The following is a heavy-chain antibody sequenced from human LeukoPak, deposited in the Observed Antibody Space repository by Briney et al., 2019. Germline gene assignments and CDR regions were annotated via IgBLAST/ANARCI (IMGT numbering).Heavy chain of an antibody. CDR3: AKADDYYDSSGYDY. Sequence: GGSLRLSCAASGFTFSSYAMSWVRQAPGQGLEWVLAISGSGGSTYYADSVKGRFTISRDNSKNTLYLQMNSLRAEDTAVYYCAKADDYYDSSGYDYWGQGTLVTVSS. V-gene: IGHV3-23*01. CDR2: ISGSGGST. J-gene: IGHJ4*02. D-gene: IGHD3-22*01. CDR1: GFTFSSYA.